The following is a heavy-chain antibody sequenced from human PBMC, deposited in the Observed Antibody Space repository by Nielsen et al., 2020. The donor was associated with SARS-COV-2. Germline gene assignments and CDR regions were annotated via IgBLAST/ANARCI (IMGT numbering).Heavy chain of an antibody. CDR3: ARDGATFGVPIDY. CDR2: IIPIFNTA. D-gene: IGHD1-26*01. Sequence: SVKVSCKASGGTFSRNAISWLRQAPGQGLEWMGGIIPIFNTANYAQKFQGRVTITADKSTSTAYMELSSLRSEDTAVYYCARDGATFGVPIDYWGQGTLVTVSS. V-gene: IGHV1-69*06. J-gene: IGHJ4*02. CDR1: GGTFSRNA.